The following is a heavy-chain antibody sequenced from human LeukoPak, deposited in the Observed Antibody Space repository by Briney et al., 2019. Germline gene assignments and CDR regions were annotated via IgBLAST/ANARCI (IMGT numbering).Heavy chain of an antibody. CDR3: ARGRDGYNLVDAFDI. CDR1: GFTFSNHR. V-gene: IGHV3-21*01. D-gene: IGHD5-24*01. J-gene: IGHJ3*02. CDR2: FSSSSIYI. Sequence: GGSLRLSCAASGFTFSNHRMNWVRQAPGKGLEWVSSFSSSSIYIYYADSLKGRFTISRDNAKNSLYLQMNSLRAEDTAVYYCARGRDGYNLVDAFDIWGQGIMVTVSS.